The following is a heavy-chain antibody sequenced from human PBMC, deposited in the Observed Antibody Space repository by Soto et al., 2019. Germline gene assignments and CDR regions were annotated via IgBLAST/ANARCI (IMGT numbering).Heavy chain of an antibody. Sequence: GGSLRLSCAASGFTFSSYSMNWVRQAPGKGLEWVSSISSSSSYIYYADSVKGRFTISRDNAKNSLYLQMNSLRAEDTAVYYCARADGDSDYYYYYMDVWGKGTTVTVSS. CDR3: ARADGDSDYYYYYMDV. J-gene: IGHJ6*03. V-gene: IGHV3-21*01. CDR1: GFTFSSYS. D-gene: IGHD4-17*01. CDR2: ISSSSSYI.